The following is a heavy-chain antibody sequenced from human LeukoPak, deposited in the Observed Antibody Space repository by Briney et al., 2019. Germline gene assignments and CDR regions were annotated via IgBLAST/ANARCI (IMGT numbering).Heavy chain of an antibody. D-gene: IGHD4-17*01. Sequence: GGSLRLSCAASGFTFSSYSMNWVRQAPGKGLEWVSSISSSSSYIYYADSVKGRFTISRDNAKNSLYLQMNSLRAEDTAVYYCARDRGVDYGDYPRWFDPWGQGTLVTVSS. CDR1: GFTFSSYS. CDR3: ARDRGVDYGDYPRWFDP. V-gene: IGHV3-21*01. CDR2: ISSSSSYI. J-gene: IGHJ5*02.